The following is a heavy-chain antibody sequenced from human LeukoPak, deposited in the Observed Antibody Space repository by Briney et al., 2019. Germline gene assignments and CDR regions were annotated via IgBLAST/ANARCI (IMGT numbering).Heavy chain of an antibody. J-gene: IGHJ6*03. CDR3: ARRLWFGANYYMDV. V-gene: IGHV3-48*04. CDR1: GFTFSSYS. CDR2: ISSSGSTI. D-gene: IGHD3-10*01. Sequence: PGGSLRLSCAASGFTFSSYSMNWVRQAPGQGLERVSYISSSGSTIYYADSVKGRFTISRDNAKNSLYLQMNSLRAEDTAVYYCARRLWFGANYYMDVWGKGTTVTVSS.